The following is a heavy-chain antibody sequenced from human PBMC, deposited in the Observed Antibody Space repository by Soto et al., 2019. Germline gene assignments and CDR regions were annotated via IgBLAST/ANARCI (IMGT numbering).Heavy chain of an antibody. V-gene: IGHV5-51*01. CDR3: ARHAGNSWKGDYFDY. D-gene: IGHD6-13*01. J-gene: IGHJ4*02. CDR1: GYSFSSSW. CDR2: IDPNDSQT. Sequence: PGESLKISCQGSGYSFSSSWLGWVRQMPGKGLEWMGIIDPNDSQTIYSPSFQGQVTISADKSIDTAYLQWSSLKTSDTAMYYCARHAGNSWKGDYFDYWGQGALVTVSS.